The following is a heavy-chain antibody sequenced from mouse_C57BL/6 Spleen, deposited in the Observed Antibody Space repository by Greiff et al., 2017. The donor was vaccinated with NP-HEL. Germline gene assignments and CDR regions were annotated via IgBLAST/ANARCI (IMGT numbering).Heavy chain of an antibody. CDR3: ARSPGTGSMGY. CDR2: IYPGDGDT. J-gene: IGHJ4*01. V-gene: IGHV1-80*01. D-gene: IGHD4-1*01. Sequence: VQLQQSGAELVKPGASVKISCTASGYAFSSYWMTWVKQRPGQGLAWIGQIYPGDGDTKYNDKFKGKATLTADKSSSTAYMQLRSLTSDDSAVDFCARSPGTGSMGYWGQGTSVTVSS. CDR1: GYAFSSYW.